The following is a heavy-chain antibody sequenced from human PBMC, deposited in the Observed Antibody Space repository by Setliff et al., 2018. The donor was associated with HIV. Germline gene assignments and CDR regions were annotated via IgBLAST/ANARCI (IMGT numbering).Heavy chain of an antibody. D-gene: IGHD6-19*01. J-gene: IGHJ4*02. CDR3: ARDNRFDYNSGWPLDY. V-gene: IGHV1-2*02. CDR2: INPNTGGT. Sequence: ASVKVSCKASGYTFTEYHMHWVRQAPGQGLEWMGSINPNTGGTNYAQKFQGRVTVTRDSPTRTAYMELKRLKSDDTAVYFCARDNRFDYNSGWPLDYRGQGTLVTVSS. CDR1: GYTFTEYH.